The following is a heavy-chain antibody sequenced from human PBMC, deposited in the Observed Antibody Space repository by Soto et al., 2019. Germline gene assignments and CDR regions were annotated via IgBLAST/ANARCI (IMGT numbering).Heavy chain of an antibody. CDR2: IGSFHDT. Sequence: GGSLRLSCAASGFTFSTYDMHWVRQCTGKGLEWVSSIGSFHDTYYPDSAKGRFIISRENAKNSLYLQMNSLRSEDTAVYYCARDLSYYDILTPGMDVWGQGTTVTVS. CDR3: ARDLSYYDILTPGMDV. V-gene: IGHV3-13*04. J-gene: IGHJ6*02. CDR1: GFTFSTYD. D-gene: IGHD3-9*01.